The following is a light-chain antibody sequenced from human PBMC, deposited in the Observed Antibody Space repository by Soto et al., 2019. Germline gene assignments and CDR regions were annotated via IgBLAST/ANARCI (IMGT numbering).Light chain of an antibody. Sequence: DIVRTKSPATLSLSPVEIATPSCMASQSVSSNLAWYQQKPGQAPRLIIYGASTRATGITARFSGSGSVKDFTLTISRMENEDFEVYSCKKYNNWQWKCGNGTKG. V-gene: IGKV3-15*01. CDR2: GAS. CDR3: KKYNNWQWK. J-gene: IGKJ1*01. CDR1: QSVSSN.